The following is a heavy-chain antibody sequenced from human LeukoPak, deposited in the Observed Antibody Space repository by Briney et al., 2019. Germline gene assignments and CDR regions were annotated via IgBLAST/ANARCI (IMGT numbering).Heavy chain of an antibody. CDR1: GDSISNNF. Sequence: PSETLSLTCTVSGDSISNNFWSWIRQPPGKGLEWIGYVYDSGHTNCNPSLKSRVTISLDTSKNQFYLKLTSVTAADTAVYYCARQTGTVTSVGYWGQGALVTVSS. CDR3: ARQTGTVTSVGY. CDR2: VYDSGHT. J-gene: IGHJ4*02. D-gene: IGHD1/OR15-1a*01. V-gene: IGHV4-59*01.